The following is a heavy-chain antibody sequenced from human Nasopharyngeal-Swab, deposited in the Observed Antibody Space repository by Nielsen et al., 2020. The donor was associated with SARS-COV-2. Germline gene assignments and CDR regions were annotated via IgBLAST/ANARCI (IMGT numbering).Heavy chain of an antibody. J-gene: IGHJ6*02. CDR2: ISSSSSDI. Sequence: GESLKISCVDSGFRDYSMNWVRQAPGKGVEWVSSISSSSSDIYYADSVKGRFTISRDRAKNSLYLQMNNLRAEDTAVYYCARGYCSSGSCYAKHYGMDVWGQGTTVTVSS. D-gene: IGHD2-15*01. CDR3: ARGYCSSGSCYAKHYGMDV. CDR1: GFRDYS. V-gene: IGHV3-21*01.